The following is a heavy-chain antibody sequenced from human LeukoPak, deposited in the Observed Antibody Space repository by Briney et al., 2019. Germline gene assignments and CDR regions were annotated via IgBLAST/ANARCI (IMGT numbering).Heavy chain of an antibody. J-gene: IGHJ4*02. V-gene: IGHV3-30*03. Sequence: GGSLRLSCAASGFSFSSYSMNWVRQAPGKGLEWVAVISYDGSDKYYADSVKGRFTISRDNSKNTLYLQMNSLRAEDTAVYYCAVVAAGKWGQGTLVTVSS. CDR3: AVVAAGK. D-gene: IGHD2-15*01. CDR1: GFSFSSYS. CDR2: ISYDGSDK.